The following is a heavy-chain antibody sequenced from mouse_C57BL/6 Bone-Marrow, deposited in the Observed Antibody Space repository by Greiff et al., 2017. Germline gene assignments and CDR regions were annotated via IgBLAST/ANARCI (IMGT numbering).Heavy chain of an antibody. J-gene: IGHJ2*01. Sequence: VQLVESGPGLVQPSQSLSITCTVSGFSLTSYGVHWVRQSPGKGLEWLGVIWSGGSTDYNAAFISRLSISKDNSKSQVFFKMNSLQADDTAIYYCARNWGDGYLLYFDYWGQGTTLTVSS. CDR3: ARNWGDGYLLYFDY. CDR2: IWSGGST. D-gene: IGHD2-3*01. V-gene: IGHV2-2*01. CDR1: GFSLTSYG.